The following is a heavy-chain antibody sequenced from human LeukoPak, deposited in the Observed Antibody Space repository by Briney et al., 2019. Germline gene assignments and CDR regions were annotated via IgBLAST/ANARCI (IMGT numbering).Heavy chain of an antibody. CDR1: GFTFSSYG. V-gene: IGHV3-33*01. J-gene: IGHJ4*02. D-gene: IGHD5-18*01. Sequence: QPGGSLRLSCAASGFTFSSYGMHWVRQAPGKGLEWVAVIWYDGSNKYYADSVKGRFTISRDNSKNTLYLQMNSLRAEDTAVYYCAREFDSCGYGCFDYWGQGTLVTVSS. CDR3: AREFDSCGYGCFDY. CDR2: IWYDGSNK.